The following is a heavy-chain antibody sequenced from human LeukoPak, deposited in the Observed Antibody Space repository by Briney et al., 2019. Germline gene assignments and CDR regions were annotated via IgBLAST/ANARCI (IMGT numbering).Heavy chain of an antibody. CDR2: ISWNSGSI. D-gene: IGHD3-10*01. CDR3: AKALNVAMVRGVITRDFDY. V-gene: IGHV3-9*01. J-gene: IGHJ4*02. CDR1: GFTFDDYA. Sequence: GGSLRLSCAASGFTFDDYAMHWVRQAPGKGLEWVSGISWNSGSIGYADSVKGRFTISRDNAKNTLYLQMNSLRAEDTAVYYCAKALNVAMVRGVITRDFDYWGQGTLVTVSS.